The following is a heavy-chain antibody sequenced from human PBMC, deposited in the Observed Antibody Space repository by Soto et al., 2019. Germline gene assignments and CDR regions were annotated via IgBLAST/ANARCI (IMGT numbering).Heavy chain of an antibody. J-gene: IGHJ4*02. CDR3: ARGGLTTMVRGATYFAY. D-gene: IGHD3-10*01. CDR2: INHSGST. CDR1: GGSFSGYY. V-gene: IGHV4-34*01. Sequence: PSETLSLTCAVYGGSFSGYYWSWIRQPPGKGLEWIGEINHSGSTNYNPSLKSRVTISVDTSKNQFSLKLSSVTAADTAVYYCARGGLTTMVRGATYFAYWGQGTLVTVS.